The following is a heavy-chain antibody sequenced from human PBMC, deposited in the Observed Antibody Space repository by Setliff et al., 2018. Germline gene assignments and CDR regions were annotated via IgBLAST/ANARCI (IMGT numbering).Heavy chain of an antibody. J-gene: IGHJ6*03. Sequence: VASVKVSCKASGYTFTNYDINWVRQATGQGLEWMGWMNPNNGNTGYSQKFQGRVTMTRNTSTSTAYMEVSRLKSDDTAVYYCARGEHIVSGDFYHYIDVWGKGTTVTVSS. CDR2: MNPNNGNT. CDR3: ARGEHIVSGDFYHYIDV. CDR1: GYTFTNYD. V-gene: IGHV1-8*01. D-gene: IGHD2-15*01.